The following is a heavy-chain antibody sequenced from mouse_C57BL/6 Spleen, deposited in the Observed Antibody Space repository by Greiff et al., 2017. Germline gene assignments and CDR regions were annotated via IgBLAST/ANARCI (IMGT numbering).Heavy chain of an antibody. D-gene: IGHD1-1*01. V-gene: IGHV5-17*01. CDR3: ARYGSSHAMDY. CDR2: ISSGSSTI. J-gene: IGHJ4*01. CDR1: GFTFSDYG. Sequence: EAGGGLVKPGGARKRAGAASGFTFSDYGMHWVRQAPEKGLEWVAYISSGSSTIYYADTVKGRFTISRDNAKNTLFLQMTSLRSEDTAMYYCARYGSSHAMDYWGQGTSVTVSS.